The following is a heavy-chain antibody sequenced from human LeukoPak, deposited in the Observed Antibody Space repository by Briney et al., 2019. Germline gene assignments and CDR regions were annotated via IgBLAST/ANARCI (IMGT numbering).Heavy chain of an antibody. Sequence: KPSETLSLTCTVSGGSISSGDYYWSWIRQPPGKGLEWIGYIYYSGSTYYNPSLKSRVTISVDTSKNQFSLKLSSVTAADTAVYYCARAVVVATHFDYWGQGTLVTVSS. CDR3: ARAVVVATHFDY. D-gene: IGHD2-15*01. CDR2: IYYSGST. CDR1: GGSISSGDYY. J-gene: IGHJ4*02. V-gene: IGHV4-30-4*01.